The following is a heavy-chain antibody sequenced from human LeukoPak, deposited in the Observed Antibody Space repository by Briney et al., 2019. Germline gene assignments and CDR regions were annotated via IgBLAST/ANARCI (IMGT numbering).Heavy chain of an antibody. CDR2: ISGSGGST. CDR3: ATDGGVVIDAFDI. CDR1: GISLSNYG. J-gene: IGHJ3*02. V-gene: IGHV3-23*01. D-gene: IGHD4-23*01. Sequence: RSGGSLRLSCAVSGISLSNYGMSWVRQAPGKGLEWVSAISGSGGSTYYADSVKGRFTISRDNSKNTLYLQMNSLRAEDTAVYYCATDGGVVIDAFDIWGQGTMVTVSS.